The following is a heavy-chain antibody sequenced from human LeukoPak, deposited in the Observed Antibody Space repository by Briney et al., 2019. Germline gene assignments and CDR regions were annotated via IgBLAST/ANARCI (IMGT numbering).Heavy chain of an antibody. Sequence: SETLSLTCPVSGYSISSGYYWGWIRQPPGKGLEWIGSIYHSGSTYYNPSLKSRVTISVDTSKNQFSLKLSSVTAADTAVYYCARVLGWFDPWGQGTLVTVSS. D-gene: IGHD1-26*01. J-gene: IGHJ5*02. V-gene: IGHV4-38-2*02. CDR1: GYSISSGYY. CDR3: ARVLGWFDP. CDR2: IYHSGST.